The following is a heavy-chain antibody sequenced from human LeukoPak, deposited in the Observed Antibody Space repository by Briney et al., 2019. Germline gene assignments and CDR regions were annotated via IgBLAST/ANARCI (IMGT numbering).Heavy chain of an antibody. CDR1: GFTFSSYS. J-gene: IGHJ3*02. CDR2: ISSSSSTI. V-gene: IGHV3-48*01. Sequence: GGSLRLSCAASGFTFSSYSMNWVRQAPGKGLEWVSYISSSSSTIYYADSVKGRFTISRDNAKNSLYLQMNSLRAEDTALYYCARDLLYCGGDCYSPNAAFDIWGQGTMVTVSS. D-gene: IGHD2-21*02. CDR3: ARDLLYCGGDCYSPNAAFDI.